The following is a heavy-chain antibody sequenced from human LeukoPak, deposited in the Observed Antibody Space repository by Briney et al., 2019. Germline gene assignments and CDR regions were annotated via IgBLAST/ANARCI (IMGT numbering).Heavy chain of an antibody. CDR1: GFTFSRYA. CDR2: ISGSGGNT. D-gene: IGHD6-19*01. V-gene: IGHV3-23*01. CDR3: AKLGDTLSGLLDY. J-gene: IGHJ4*02. Sequence: PGGSLRLSCAASGFTFSRYAMNWVRQAPGKGLEWVSAISGSGGNTYYADSVKGRFTISRDNSKNTLYLQMNSLRAEDTAVYYCAKLGDTLSGLLDYWGQGTLVTVSS.